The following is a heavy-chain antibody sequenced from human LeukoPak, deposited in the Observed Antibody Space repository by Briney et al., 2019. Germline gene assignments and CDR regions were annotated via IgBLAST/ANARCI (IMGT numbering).Heavy chain of an antibody. V-gene: IGHV4-34*01. CDR2: INHSGST. Sequence: SETLSLTCAVYGGSFSGYYWSWIRQPPGKGLEWIGEINHSGSTNYNPSLKGRVTISVDTSKNQFSLKLSSVTAADTAVYYCARWQWLYFDYWGQGTLVTVSS. CDR1: GGSFSGYY. D-gene: IGHD6-19*01. J-gene: IGHJ4*02. CDR3: ARWQWLYFDY.